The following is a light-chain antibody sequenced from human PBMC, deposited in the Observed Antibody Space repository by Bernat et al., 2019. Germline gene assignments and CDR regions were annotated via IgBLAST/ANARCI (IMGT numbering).Light chain of an antibody. J-gene: IGLJ1*01. CDR1: SSNIGTNT. CDR2: NNN. CDR3: SAWDDSLTSHV. Sequence: QSVLTQPPSASGTPGQRVTISCSGRSSNIGTNTVNWYQQLPGTAPKLLMYNNNQRPSGVPDRFSGAKPGTSASLAISGLQSEDESDYYGSAWDDSLTSHVFGAGTKVTVL. V-gene: IGLV1-44*01.